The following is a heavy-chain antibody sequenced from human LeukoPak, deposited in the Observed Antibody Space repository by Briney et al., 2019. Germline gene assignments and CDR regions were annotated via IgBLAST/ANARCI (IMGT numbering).Heavy chain of an antibody. CDR1: GLTFRSYS. CDR3: AKLPFKVSGSRRQSDAFDI. Sequence: GGSLRLSCAASGLTFRSYSMNWVRQAPGKGLEWVSSISSSSGYMYYADSVKGRFTISRDNSKNTLYLQMNSLRAEDTAVYYCAKLPFKVSGSRRQSDAFDIWGQGTMVTVSS. D-gene: IGHD1-26*01. V-gene: IGHV3-21*04. J-gene: IGHJ3*02. CDR2: ISSSSGYM.